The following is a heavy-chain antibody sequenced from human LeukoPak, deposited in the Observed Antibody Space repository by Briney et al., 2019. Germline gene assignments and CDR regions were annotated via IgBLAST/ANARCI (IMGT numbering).Heavy chain of an antibody. D-gene: IGHD6-13*01. J-gene: IGHJ4*02. V-gene: IGHV3-30*04. CDR1: GFTFSSYS. CDR2: ISYDGRSK. Sequence: AGSLTLSCAVSGFTFSSYSIHWVRQPLGKGLEWVALISYDGRSKYYADSVNGRFTTSRDTSKETLYLQMESLRIEDTAVYYCARDSAVPGTPPPDYWGRGTLVTVSS. CDR3: ARDSAVPGTPPPDY.